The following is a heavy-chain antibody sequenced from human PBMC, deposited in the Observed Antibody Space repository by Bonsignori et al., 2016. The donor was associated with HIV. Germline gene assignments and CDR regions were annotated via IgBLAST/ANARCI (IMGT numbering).Heavy chain of an antibody. Sequence: VRQMPGKGLEWIGEINHSGSTNYNPSLKSRVTISVDPSKNQFSLRLSSVTAADTAVYYCARGGTSGPQLYSGSFVDYWGQGTLVTVSS. CDR2: INHSGST. CDR3: ARGGTSGPQLYSGSFVDY. V-gene: IGHV4-34*01. D-gene: IGHD1-26*01. J-gene: IGHJ4*02.